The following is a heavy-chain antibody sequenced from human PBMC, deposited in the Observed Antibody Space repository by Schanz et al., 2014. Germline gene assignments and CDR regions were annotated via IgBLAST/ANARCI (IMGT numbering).Heavy chain of an antibody. D-gene: IGHD5-12*01. CDR3: ARAAMVATSAQTFVDY. J-gene: IGHJ4*02. CDR1: GRTFIVYH. CDR2: INPSGRGT. V-gene: IGHV1-46*01. Sequence: QVQLVQSGAEVKKPGASMKVSCKASGRTFIVYHVLHWVRQAPGHGLEWMGAINPSGRGTTSAQKFQGRVTMTSDTSASTVYMELSSLRSEDTAIYSCARAAMVATSAQTFVDYWGQGTLVTVSS.